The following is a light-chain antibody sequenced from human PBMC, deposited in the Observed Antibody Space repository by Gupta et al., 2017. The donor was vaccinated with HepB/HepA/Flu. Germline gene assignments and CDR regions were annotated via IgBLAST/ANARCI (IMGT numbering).Light chain of an antibody. CDR1: SSDVGGYNY. V-gene: IGLV2-14*01. Sequence: QSALTQPASVSGSPGQSITISCTGTSSDVGGYNYVSWYQQPQGKAPKRMIYEVSNRPSGVSNRFSGSKSGNTASLTISGLQAEDEADYYCSSYTSSSTSVFGGGTKLTVL. CDR2: EVS. J-gene: IGLJ3*02. CDR3: SSYTSSSTSV.